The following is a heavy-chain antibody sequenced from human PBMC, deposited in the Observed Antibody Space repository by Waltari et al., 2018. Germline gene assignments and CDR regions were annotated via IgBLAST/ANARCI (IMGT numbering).Heavy chain of an antibody. V-gene: IGHV4-61*02. Sequence: QVQLQESGPGLVKPSQTLSLTCTVSGGSISSGRYYWSWIRQPAGKGLEWIGRIYTSGSTNYNPSLKSRVTISVDTSKNQFSLKLSSVTAADTAVYYCVGSNHYYYYYGMDVWRQGTTVTVSS. CDR2: IYTSGST. J-gene: IGHJ6*02. CDR1: GGSISSGRYY. D-gene: IGHD4-4*01. CDR3: VGSNHYYYYYGMDV.